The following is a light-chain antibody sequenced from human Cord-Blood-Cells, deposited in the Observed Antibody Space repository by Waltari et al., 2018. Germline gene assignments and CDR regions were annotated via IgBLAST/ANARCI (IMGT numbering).Light chain of an antibody. CDR3: QQYNSYST. CDR2: KAS. Sequence: DIQMTKSPSTLSASVGDRVTITCRASQSISSRLAWYQQKPGKAPKLLIYKASSLESGVPSRFSGSGSGTEFTLTISSLQPDDFATYYCQQYNSYSTFGQGTKVEIK. CDR1: QSISSR. J-gene: IGKJ1*01. V-gene: IGKV1-5*03.